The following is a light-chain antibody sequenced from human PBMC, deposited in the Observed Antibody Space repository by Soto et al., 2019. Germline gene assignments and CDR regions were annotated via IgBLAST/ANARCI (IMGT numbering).Light chain of an antibody. CDR3: YSYRGSNAWV. J-gene: IGLJ3*02. CDR2: EVS. CDR1: TGDIGAFNY. V-gene: IGLV2-14*01. Sequence: QSVLTQPPSASGSPGQSVTISCTGTTGDIGAFNYVSWYQQRPGKAPKLIIYEVSNRPSGASNRFSGSKSGNTASLTISGLQTEDEADYYCYSYRGSNAWVFGGGTKVTVL.